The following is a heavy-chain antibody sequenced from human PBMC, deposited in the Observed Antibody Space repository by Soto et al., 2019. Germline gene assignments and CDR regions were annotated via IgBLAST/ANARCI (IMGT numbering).Heavy chain of an antibody. CDR2: ISPFNGNT. Sequence: ASVKVSCKSSGYPFTHYGITWIRQAPGQGLEWMGWISPFNGNTNYGQTLQGRVTLTTETSTSTVYMELRSLRSDDTAVYYCARDQSFDSTYYYGIDVWGQGTTVTVSS. CDR3: ARDQSFDSTYYYGIDV. V-gene: IGHV1-18*01. CDR1: GYPFTHYG. D-gene: IGHD6-13*01. J-gene: IGHJ6*02.